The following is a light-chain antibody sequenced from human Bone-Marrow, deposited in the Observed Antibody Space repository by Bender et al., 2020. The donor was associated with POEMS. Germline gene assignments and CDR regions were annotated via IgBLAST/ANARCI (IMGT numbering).Light chain of an antibody. V-gene: IGLV1-44*01. Sequence: QSVLTQPPSASATPGQGVTISCSRRASDRGTTPINWYQHLPGTAPKLIIYNSDQRPSGVPDRFSGSMSGTSASLAISGLRSGDEADYYCVAWEDPLNGWVFGGGTKLTVL. CDR3: VAWEDPLNGWV. CDR2: NSD. CDR1: ASDRGTTP. J-gene: IGLJ2*01.